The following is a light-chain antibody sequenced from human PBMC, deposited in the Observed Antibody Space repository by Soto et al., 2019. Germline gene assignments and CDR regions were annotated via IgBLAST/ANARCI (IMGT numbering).Light chain of an antibody. CDR2: GAS. CDR3: QQYGSSPVT. J-gene: IGKJ1*01. V-gene: IGKV3-20*01. CDR1: QSVSSSY. Sequence: EIVLTQSPGTLSLSPGERATLSCRASQSVSSSYLAWYQQKPGQAPRLLIYGASSRATGIPDRFSGSGSGTAFTLTISRLEPEDFAVYYCQQYGSSPVTFGQGTKWKSN.